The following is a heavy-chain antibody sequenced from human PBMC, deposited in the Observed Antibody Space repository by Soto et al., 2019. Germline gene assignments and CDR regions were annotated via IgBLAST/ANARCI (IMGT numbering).Heavy chain of an antibody. J-gene: IGHJ4*02. Sequence: QLQLQESGPGLVKPSETLSLTCTVSGGSISSSSYYWGWIRQPPGKGLEWIGSIYYSGSTYYNPSLKSRVTISVDTSKNQFSLKLSSVTAADTAVYYCARHRKSTVQWRRNIGGYYFDYWGQGTLVTVSS. CDR1: GGSISSSSYY. D-gene: IGHD6-19*01. V-gene: IGHV4-39*01. CDR3: ARHRKSTVQWRRNIGGYYFDY. CDR2: IYYSGST.